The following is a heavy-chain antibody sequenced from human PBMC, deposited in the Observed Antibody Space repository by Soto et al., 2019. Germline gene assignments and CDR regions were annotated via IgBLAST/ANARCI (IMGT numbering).Heavy chain of an antibody. V-gene: IGHV3-33*01. D-gene: IGHD3-22*01. CDR1: GFTFSSYG. CDR3: ARVPITMIGNYYGMDV. CDR2: IWNDGSNK. Sequence: QVQLVESGGGVVQPGRSLRLSCAASGFTFSSYGMHWVRQAPGKGLEWVEVIWNDGSNKYYADSVKGRFTISRDISKNTLYLQMNSLRAEDTAVYYCARVPITMIGNYYGMDVWGQGTTVTVSS. J-gene: IGHJ6*02.